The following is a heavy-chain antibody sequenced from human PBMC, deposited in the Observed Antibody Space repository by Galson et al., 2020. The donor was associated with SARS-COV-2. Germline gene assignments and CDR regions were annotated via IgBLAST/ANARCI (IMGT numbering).Heavy chain of an antibody. CDR1: GFTIRYFA. CDR3: AKGRLYCSSSSCYQSYYYGMDV. Sequence: GGSLRLSWAAAGFTIRYFAMSWVRQAPGKGLEWVSGISVSGGKTYYADSVKGRFTISRDNSKNTLHLQMNSLRAEDTAVYYCAKGRLYCSSSSCYQSYYYGMDVWGQGTTVTVSS. J-gene: IGHJ6*02. V-gene: IGHV3-23*01. CDR2: ISVSGGKT. D-gene: IGHD2-2*01.